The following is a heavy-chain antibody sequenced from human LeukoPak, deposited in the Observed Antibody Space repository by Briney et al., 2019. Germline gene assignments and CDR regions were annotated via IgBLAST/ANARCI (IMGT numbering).Heavy chain of an antibody. CDR1: GFTFSTYG. D-gene: IGHD4-11*01. J-gene: IGHJ4*02. CDR2: IWYDGNTQ. CDR3: ARVSDYSNYFDF. Sequence: GRSLRLSCAASGFTFSTYGMHWVRQAPGKGLEWVAIIWYDGNTQYYAESVKGRFTISRDNSQNMLYLQMNSLRAEATAVYYCARVSDYSNYFDFWGQGTLVTVSS. V-gene: IGHV3-33*01.